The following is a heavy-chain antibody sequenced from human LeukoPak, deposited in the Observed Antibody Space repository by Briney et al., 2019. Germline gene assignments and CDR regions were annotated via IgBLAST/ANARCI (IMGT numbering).Heavy chain of an antibody. CDR3: VTYYDILTGYLLYYFDY. V-gene: IGHV3-23*01. CDR1: GFTFSSYA. CDR2: ISGSGGST. J-gene: IGHJ4*03. D-gene: IGHD3-9*01. Sequence: GVSLRLSCAASGFTFSSYAMSWVRQAPGKGLEWVSAISGSGGSTYYADSVKGRFTISRDNSKNTLYLQMNSLRAEDTAVYYCVTYYDILTGYLLYYFDYWGQGTMVTVSS.